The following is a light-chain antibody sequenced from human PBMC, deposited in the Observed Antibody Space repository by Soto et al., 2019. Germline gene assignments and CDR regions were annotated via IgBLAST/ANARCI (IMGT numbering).Light chain of an antibody. V-gene: IGKV3-11*01. CDR1: QSVSSY. CDR3: QQRSNS. CDR2: DAS. Sequence: EIVLTQSPATLSFSPGERATLSCRASQSVSSYLAWYQQKPGQAPRLLIYDASNRATGIPARFSGSGSGTDFTLTISSLEPEDFAVYYCQQRSNSFGGGTKVDI. J-gene: IGKJ4*01.